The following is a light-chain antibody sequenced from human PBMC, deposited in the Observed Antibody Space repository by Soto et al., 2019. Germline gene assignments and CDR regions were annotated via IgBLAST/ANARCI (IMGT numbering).Light chain of an antibody. J-gene: IGLJ1*01. Sequence: QSVLTQPPSVSGAPGQRVSISCTGSSSNIGAGYDVHWYQHLPGTAPKLLIYANNNRPSGVPDRFSGSKSGTSASLAITGLQAEAEADYYCQSYDSSRSLLYVFGTGTKVTV. CDR2: ANN. CDR1: SSNIGAGYD. V-gene: IGLV1-40*01. CDR3: QSYDSSRSLLYV.